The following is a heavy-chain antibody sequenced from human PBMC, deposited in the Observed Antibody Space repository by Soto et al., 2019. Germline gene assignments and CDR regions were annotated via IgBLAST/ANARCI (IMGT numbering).Heavy chain of an antibody. Sequence: GGSLRLSCTASGFTFGDYAMSRFRQAPGKGLEWVGFIRSKAYGGTTEYAASVKGRFTISRDDSKSIAYLQMNSLKTEDTAVYYCTRARRGSYYPSYFDYWGQGTLVTVSS. CDR1: GFTFGDYA. CDR2: IRSKAYGGTT. CDR3: TRARRGSYYPSYFDY. J-gene: IGHJ4*02. D-gene: IGHD1-26*01. V-gene: IGHV3-49*03.